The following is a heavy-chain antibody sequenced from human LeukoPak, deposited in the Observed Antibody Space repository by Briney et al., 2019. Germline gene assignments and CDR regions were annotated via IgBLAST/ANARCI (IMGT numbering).Heavy chain of an antibody. D-gene: IGHD1-1*01. V-gene: IGHV4-34*01. CDR2: INHSGST. CDR1: GGSFSGYY. J-gene: IGHJ4*02. CDR3: TRATSVATEVY. Sequence: SETLSLTCAVYGGSFSGYYWSWIRQPPGKQLEWIGEINHSGSTNYNPSLKSRVTISLDTSKNQFSLRLTSVTAADTAVYYCTRATSVATEVYWGQGTLVTVSS.